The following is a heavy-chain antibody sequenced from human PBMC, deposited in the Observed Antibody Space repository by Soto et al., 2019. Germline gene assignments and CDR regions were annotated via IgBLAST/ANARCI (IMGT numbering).Heavy chain of an antibody. CDR1: GYTFTNND. Sequence: GASVKVSCKASGYTFTNNDVTWVRQATGQGLEWMGWMNPGSGDTGYAQKFQGRVTMTRDISIATAYMELSSLRSEDTAIYYCARMASFGSLNWFDPWGKGSLVTVSS. V-gene: IGHV1-8*01. CDR3: ARMASFGSLNWFDP. J-gene: IGHJ5*01. CDR2: MNPGSGDT. D-gene: IGHD5-18*01.